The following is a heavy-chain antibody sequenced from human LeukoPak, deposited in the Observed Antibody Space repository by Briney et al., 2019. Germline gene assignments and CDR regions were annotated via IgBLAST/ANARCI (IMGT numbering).Heavy chain of an antibody. J-gene: IGHJ4*02. D-gene: IGHD6-19*01. CDR3: AAGPYDGWSFDY. V-gene: IGHV1-58*01. Sequence: ASVKVSCKASGFTLTSSTLHWVRQARGQRLEWMGCIVVGSGSTNYAQRFRERLTITTDYVELSSLRSEDTAVYHCAAGPYDGWSFDYWDQGTLVIVSS. CDR2: IVVGSGST. CDR1: GFTLTSST.